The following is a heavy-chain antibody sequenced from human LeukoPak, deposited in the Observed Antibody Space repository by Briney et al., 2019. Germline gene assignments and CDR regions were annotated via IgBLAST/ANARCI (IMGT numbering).Heavy chain of an antibody. Sequence: SETLSLTCTVSGGSINRSTYYGGWIRQPPGKGLEWIASIYYSGSTYYNPSLKSRISISVDTSKNQFSLKLSSVTAADTAVYYCVGLTMLRGGITTFFVWGQGILVTVSS. CDR1: GGSINRSTYY. V-gene: IGHV4-39*01. J-gene: IGHJ4*02. D-gene: IGHD3-10*01. CDR2: IYYSGST. CDR3: VGLTMLRGGITTFFV.